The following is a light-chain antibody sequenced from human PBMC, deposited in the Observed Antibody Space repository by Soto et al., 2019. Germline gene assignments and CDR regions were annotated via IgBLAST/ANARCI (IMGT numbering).Light chain of an antibody. J-gene: IGKJ1*01. CDR3: QQYAGSPRT. Sequence: EIVLTASPGTLSLSPGERATPSFKASQSVSSSYLAWYQQKPGQAPRLLIYSASRRATGIPDRFTGSGSGTDFTLTINRVEPEDFAVYFCQQYAGSPRTFGQGTKADI. V-gene: IGKV3-20*01. CDR1: QSVSSSY. CDR2: SAS.